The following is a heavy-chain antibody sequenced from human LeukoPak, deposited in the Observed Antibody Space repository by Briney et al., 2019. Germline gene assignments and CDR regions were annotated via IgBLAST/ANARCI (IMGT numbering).Heavy chain of an antibody. CDR3: ARDSYYGRPFDY. V-gene: IGHV1-69*05. CDR2: IIPIFGTA. Sequence: SVKVSCKASGGTFSSYAISWVRQAPGQGLEWMGGIIPIFGTANYAQKFQGRVTITTDESTSTAYMELSSLRSEDTAVYYCARDSYYGRPFDYWGQGTLVTVSS. D-gene: IGHD4-17*01. CDR1: GGTFSSYA. J-gene: IGHJ4*02.